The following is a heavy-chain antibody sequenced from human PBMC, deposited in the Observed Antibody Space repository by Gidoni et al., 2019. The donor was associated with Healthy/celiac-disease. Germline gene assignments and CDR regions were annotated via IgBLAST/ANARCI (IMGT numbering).Heavy chain of an antibody. D-gene: IGHD3-22*01. CDR2: ISSSSSYI. V-gene: IGHV3-21*01. CDR1: GFTFSSYS. CDR3: ARAPYYYDSSGYYSDY. Sequence: EVQLVESGGGLVKPGGSLGLSCAASGFTFSSYSMNWFRPAPGKGLEWVSSISSSSSYIYYADSVQGRFTISRDNAKNSLYLQMNSLRAEDTAVYYCARAPYYYDSSGYYSDYWGQGTLVTVSS. J-gene: IGHJ4*02.